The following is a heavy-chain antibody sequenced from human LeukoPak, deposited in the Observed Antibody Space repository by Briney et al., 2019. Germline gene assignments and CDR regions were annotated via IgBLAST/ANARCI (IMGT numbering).Heavy chain of an antibody. Sequence: GGSLRLSCAASGFTFSSYAMSWVRQAPGKGLEWVSGIIGSGGSTYYPECVKGRFTISRDNYKNTLYLQMSSLRAEDTAVYYCAKAIHSSSSGVVDYWGQGTLVTVSS. CDR2: IIGSGGST. J-gene: IGHJ4*02. V-gene: IGHV3-23*01. CDR3: AKAIHSSSSGVVDY. CDR1: GFTFSSYA. D-gene: IGHD6-6*01.